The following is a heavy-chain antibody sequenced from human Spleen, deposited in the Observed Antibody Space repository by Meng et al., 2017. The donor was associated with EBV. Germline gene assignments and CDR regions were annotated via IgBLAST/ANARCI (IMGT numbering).Heavy chain of an antibody. V-gene: IGHV4-39*07. CDR2: IYKSGCT. J-gene: IGHJ4*02. CDR3: ASDGRGGSRNTNPPEY. D-gene: IGHD2-2*01. CDR1: GDSILSSSYY. Sequence: QQRRPVSGPRLLMPSKSLSLTCRAAGDSILSSSYYWGWIRQPPWKGLEMIRNIYKSGCTYYPPSLKSRDAISVDTSKNQFSLRLSSVTAEDTAEYYCASDGRGGSRNTNPPEYWGQGTLVTVSS.